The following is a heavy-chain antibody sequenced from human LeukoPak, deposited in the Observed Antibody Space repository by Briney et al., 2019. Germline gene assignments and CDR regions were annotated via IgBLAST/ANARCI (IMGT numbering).Heavy chain of an antibody. J-gene: IGHJ4*02. Sequence: PSETLSLTCTVSGDSITSSSYYWGWIRQPPGMGLEWIGTIYSYSGSTYYNPSLKNRVTISVDTSKNQFSLKLTSVTAADTAVYYCAASGMTTVTFFDYWGQGTLVTVSS. CDR1: GDSITSSSYY. CDR2: IYSYSGST. CDR3: AASGMTTVTFFDY. D-gene: IGHD4-17*01. V-gene: IGHV4-39*01.